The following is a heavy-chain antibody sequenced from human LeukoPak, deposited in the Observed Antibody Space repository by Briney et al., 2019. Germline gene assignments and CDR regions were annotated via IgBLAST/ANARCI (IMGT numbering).Heavy chain of an antibody. D-gene: IGHD3-3*01. J-gene: IGHJ6*03. CDR1: GFTFSNYG. V-gene: IGHV3-23*01. CDR3: AKIGRRYDFWTGYYEEEVDYMDV. Sequence: GGSLRLPCAASGFTFSNYGMSWVRQAPGKGLEWVSGISDSGGSTKHAVSVKGRFTISRDNSKDTLYLQMNSLRAEDTAVYYCAKIGRRYDFWTGYYEEEVDYMDVWGKGTTVTVSS. CDR2: ISDSGGST.